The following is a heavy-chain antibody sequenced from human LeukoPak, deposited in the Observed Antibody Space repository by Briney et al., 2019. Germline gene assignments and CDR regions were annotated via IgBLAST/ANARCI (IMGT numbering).Heavy chain of an antibody. CDR1: GFTFTTYD. CDR3: ARDRGGGHMDV. CDR2: IGTTGDT. V-gene: IGHV3-13*01. D-gene: IGHD2-15*01. Sequence: GGSLRLSCAASGFTFTTYDMHWVRQAAGKGLEWVSAIGTTGDTYYPGSVKGRFTISRENAKNYLYLQMNSLRAGDTAVYYCARDRGGGHMDVWGKGTTVTISS. J-gene: IGHJ6*03.